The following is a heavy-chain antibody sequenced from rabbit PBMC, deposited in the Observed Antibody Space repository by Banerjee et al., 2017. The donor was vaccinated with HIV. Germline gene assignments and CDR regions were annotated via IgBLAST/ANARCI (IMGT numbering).Heavy chain of an antibody. CDR2: IYAGNSGTT. J-gene: IGHJ4*01. CDR3: ARGYGGSSYYAPHYFDL. V-gene: IGHV1S40*01. D-gene: IGHD8-1*01. Sequence: QSLEESGGGLVQPEGSLTLTCTASGFSFSSSYYMCWVRQAPGKGLEWIACIYAGNSGTTAYASWAKGRFTISKTSSTTVTLQMTSLTAADTATYFCARGYGGSSYYAPHYFDLWGQGTLVTVS. CDR1: GFSFSSSYY.